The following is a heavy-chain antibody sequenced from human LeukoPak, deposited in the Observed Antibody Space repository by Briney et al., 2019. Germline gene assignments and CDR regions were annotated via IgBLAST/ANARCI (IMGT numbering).Heavy chain of an antibody. Sequence: GTSVKVSCKASGFTFTRSAMQWVRQARGQRLEWIGWIVVGSGNTNYAQKFQERVTITRDMSTSTAYMELSSLRSEDTAVYYCAAVLFGYGPGDYWGQGTLVTVSS. CDR2: IVVGSGNT. V-gene: IGHV1-58*02. J-gene: IGHJ4*02. CDR1: GFTFTRSA. D-gene: IGHD3-10*02. CDR3: AAVLFGYGPGDY.